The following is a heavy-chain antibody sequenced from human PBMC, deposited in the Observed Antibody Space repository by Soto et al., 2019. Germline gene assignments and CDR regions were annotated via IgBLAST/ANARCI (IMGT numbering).Heavy chain of an antibody. CDR1: GFSLSTSGVS. V-gene: IGHV2-70*01. CDR2: IDWDDDK. CDR3: VRMWGGIRGWLDY. J-gene: IGHJ4*02. D-gene: IGHD3-10*01. Sequence: SVPRLLNPTQTLTLTCTFSGFSLSTSGVSVSWIRQPPGKALEWLALIDWDDDKYYSTSLKTRLTISRDTSKNQVVLTMTNMEPVASASYEGVRMWGGIRGWLDYSSVGTRVTVS.